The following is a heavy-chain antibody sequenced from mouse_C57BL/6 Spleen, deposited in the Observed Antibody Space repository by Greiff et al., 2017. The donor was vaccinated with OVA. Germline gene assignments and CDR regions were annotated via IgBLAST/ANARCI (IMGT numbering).Heavy chain of an antibody. CDR2: IYPGDGDT. J-gene: IGHJ2*01. D-gene: IGHD2-3*01. Sequence: QVQLQQSGPELVKPGASVKISCKASGYAFSSSGMNWVKQRPGKGLEWIGRIYPGDGDTNYNGKFKGKATLTADKSSSTAYMQLSSLTSEDSAVYFCASWLLRKDYWGQGTTLTVSS. CDR1: GYAFSSSG. CDR3: ASWLLRKDY. V-gene: IGHV1-82*01.